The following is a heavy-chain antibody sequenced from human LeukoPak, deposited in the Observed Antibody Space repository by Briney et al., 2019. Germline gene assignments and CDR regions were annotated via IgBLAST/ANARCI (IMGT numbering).Heavy chain of an antibody. Sequence: SETLSLTCTVPGGSISSGSYYWSWIRQPAGKGLEWIGRIYTSGSTNYNPSLKSRVTISVDTSKNQFSLKLSSVTAADTAVYYCARGFIAAAAFDYWGQGTLVTVSS. D-gene: IGHD6-13*01. CDR1: GGSISSGSYY. J-gene: IGHJ4*02. CDR3: ARGFIAAAAFDY. CDR2: IYTSGST. V-gene: IGHV4-61*02.